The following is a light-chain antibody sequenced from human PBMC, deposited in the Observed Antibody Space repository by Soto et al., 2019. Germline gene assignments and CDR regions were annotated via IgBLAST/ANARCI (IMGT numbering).Light chain of an antibody. CDR1: SSNIGDNP. CDR2: IND. Sequence: GQRITISCSGSSSNIGDNPVNWYQQLPGAAPKLLIYINDQRPSGVPDRFSGSKSGTSASLAISGLQPEDEADYYCAAWDDSLNALFGTGTKVTVL. J-gene: IGLJ1*01. CDR3: AAWDDSLNAL. V-gene: IGLV1-44*01.